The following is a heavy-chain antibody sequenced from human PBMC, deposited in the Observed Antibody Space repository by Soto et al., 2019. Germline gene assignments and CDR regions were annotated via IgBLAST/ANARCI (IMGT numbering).Heavy chain of an antibody. J-gene: IGHJ4*02. CDR3: ARGPLSRFLEWLSHDY. CDR2: INPNSGGT. V-gene: IGHV1-2*02. Sequence: QVQLVQSGAEVKKPGASVKVSCKASGYTFTGYYMHWVRQAPGQGLEWMGWINPNSGGTNYAQQFQGRVTMTRDTSISTAYMELSRLRSDDTAVYYCARGPLSRFLEWLSHDYWGQGTLVTVSS. D-gene: IGHD3-3*01. CDR1: GYTFTGYY.